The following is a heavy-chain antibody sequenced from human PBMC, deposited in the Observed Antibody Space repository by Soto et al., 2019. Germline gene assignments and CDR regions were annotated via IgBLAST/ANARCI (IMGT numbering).Heavy chain of an antibody. D-gene: IGHD4-17*01. CDR3: ARRYGALFDY. V-gene: IGHV4-59*08. Sequence: QVQLQESGPGLVKPSETLSLTCTVSGGSISSYYWSWIRQPPGKGLEWIGYIYYSGSTNYNPSLKSRVTISVDTSKNPFSLNLSSVPDADTAVYYGARRYGALFDYWGQGTLVTVSS. CDR1: GGSISSYY. CDR2: IYYSGST. J-gene: IGHJ4*02.